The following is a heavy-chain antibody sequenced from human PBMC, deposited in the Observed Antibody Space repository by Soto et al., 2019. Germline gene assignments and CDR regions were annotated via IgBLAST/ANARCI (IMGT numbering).Heavy chain of an antibody. D-gene: IGHD6-19*01. V-gene: IGHV4-59*01. J-gene: IGHJ4*02. CDR1: GDPISKLY. CDR2: FSFGGST. Sequence: SETLSLTCSVSGDPISKLYWGWIRQPPGKGLEWIGDFSFGGSTNYNPSLKSRLTISVDTSNNHFSLRLTSVTAADTAVYYCARVSSGWYRDFRFWGQGSLVTVSS. CDR3: ARVSSGWYRDFRF.